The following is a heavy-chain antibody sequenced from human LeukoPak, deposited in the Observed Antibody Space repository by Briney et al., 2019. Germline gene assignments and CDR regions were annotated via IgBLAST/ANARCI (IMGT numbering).Heavy chain of an antibody. D-gene: IGHD3-3*01. CDR2: MNPNSGNT. Sequence: ASVKVSCKASGYTSTSYDINWVRQATGQGLEWMGWMNPNSGNTGYAQKFQGRVTMTRNTSISTAYMELSSLRSEDTAVYYCARATGGTIFGVVIGHYYYYMDVWGKGTTVTVSS. J-gene: IGHJ6*03. V-gene: IGHV1-8*01. CDR1: GYTSTSYD. CDR3: ARATGGTIFGVVIGHYYYYMDV.